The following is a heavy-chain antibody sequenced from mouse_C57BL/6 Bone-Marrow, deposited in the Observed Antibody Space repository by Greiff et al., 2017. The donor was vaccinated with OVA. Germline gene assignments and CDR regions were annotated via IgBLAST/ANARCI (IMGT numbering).Heavy chain of an antibody. CDR2: IYWDDDK. D-gene: IGHD4-1*01. CDR3: ARKEDWGWYCDG. Sequence: QVTLKVCGPGILQSSQTLSLTCSFSGFSLSTSGMGVSWIRQPSGKGLEWLAHIYWDDDKRYNPSLQSRLTLSKDTSRNQVFLTITSVDTADTATNYCARKEDWGWYCDGGGTGTTVTGSS. V-gene: IGHV8-12*01. CDR1: GFSLSTSGMG. J-gene: IGHJ1*03.